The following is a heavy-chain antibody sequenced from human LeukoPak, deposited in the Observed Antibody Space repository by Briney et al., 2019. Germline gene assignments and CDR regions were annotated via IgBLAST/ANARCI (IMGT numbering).Heavy chain of an antibody. J-gene: IGHJ4*02. CDR1: GFTVSNNY. Sequence: PGGSLRLSCAASGFTVSNNYMSWVRQAPGKGLEWVSVIYAGGSTYYPDSVKGRFTISRDNSKNTLYLQMDSLGSEDTAVYYCATNGYSGTYNRYFDSWGQGTLVTVSS. CDR2: IYAGGST. V-gene: IGHV3-53*05. CDR3: ATNGYSGTYNRYFDS. D-gene: IGHD1-26*01.